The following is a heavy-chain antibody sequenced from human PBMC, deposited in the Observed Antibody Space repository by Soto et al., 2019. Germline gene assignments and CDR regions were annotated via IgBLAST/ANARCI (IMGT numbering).Heavy chain of an antibody. V-gene: IGHV1-69*13. D-gene: IGHD3-10*01. Sequence: GASVKVSCKASGVSFSSYAISWVAPAPGQGLEWRRGLILIFGTANYAQELQGGDTITADELTSTAYMEMSSLRSEDTAVYYCALAASRGVYYVLAVWGQGSTVLVSS. CDR2: LILIFGTA. CDR1: GVSFSSYA. CDR3: ALAASRGVYYVLAV. J-gene: IGHJ6*02.